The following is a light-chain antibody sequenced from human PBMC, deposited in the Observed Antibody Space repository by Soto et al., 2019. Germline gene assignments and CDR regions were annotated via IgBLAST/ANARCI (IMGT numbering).Light chain of an antibody. CDR2: AAS. CDR3: QQAYSLPVT. V-gene: IGKV1-12*01. CDR1: QGISNW. Sequence: DIQLTQSPSSVSASVGDRVTLTCRASQGISNWLAWYQQKPGKAPKLLISAASTLQGGVPSRFSSSFSGTDFTRTITSLQAEDFATYVCQQAYSLPVTFGQGTKLEIK. J-gene: IGKJ2*01.